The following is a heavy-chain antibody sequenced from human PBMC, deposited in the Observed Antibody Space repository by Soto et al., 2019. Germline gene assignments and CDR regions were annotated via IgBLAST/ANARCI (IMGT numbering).Heavy chain of an antibody. CDR2: IYWDDDK. V-gene: IGHV2-5*02. Sequence: QITLKESGPTLVKPTQTLTLTCTFSGFSLSTSGVGVGWIRQPPGKALEWLALIYWDDDKRYSPSLKSRLTITKDTSKNQVVLTMTNMDPVDIATYYCAHRRPNYDILTGYYDQNAFDIWGQGTMVTVSS. D-gene: IGHD3-9*01. J-gene: IGHJ3*02. CDR3: AHRRPNYDILTGYYDQNAFDI. CDR1: GFSLSTSGVG.